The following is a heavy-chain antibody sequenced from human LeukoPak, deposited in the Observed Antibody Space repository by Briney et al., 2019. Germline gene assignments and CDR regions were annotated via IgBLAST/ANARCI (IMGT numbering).Heavy chain of an antibody. J-gene: IGHJ4*02. CDR1: GFTVSSNY. CDR3: AKDLRYSGSLRAMDY. Sequence: GGSLRLSCAASGFTVSSNYVSWVRQAPGKGLEWISVIYSGGSTYYADSVKGRFTISRDNSKNTLYLQMNSLRAEDTAIYYCAKDLRYSGSLRAMDYWGQGTVVTVSS. V-gene: IGHV3-66*01. D-gene: IGHD1-26*01. CDR2: IYSGGST.